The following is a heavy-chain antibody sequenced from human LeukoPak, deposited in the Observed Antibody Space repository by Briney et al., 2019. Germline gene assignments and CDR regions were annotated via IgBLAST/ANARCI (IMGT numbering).Heavy chain of an antibody. CDR1: GFTFSSYA. CDR2: ISGSGGST. CDR3: AKDLGSIEAMVTSPPFDY. D-gene: IGHD5-18*01. J-gene: IGHJ4*02. Sequence: PGGSPRLSCAASGFTFSSYAMSWVRQAPGKGLEWVSAISGSGGSTYYADSVKGRFTISRDNSKNTLYLQMNSLRAEDTAVYYCAKDLGSIEAMVTSPPFDYWGQGTLVTVSS. V-gene: IGHV3-23*01.